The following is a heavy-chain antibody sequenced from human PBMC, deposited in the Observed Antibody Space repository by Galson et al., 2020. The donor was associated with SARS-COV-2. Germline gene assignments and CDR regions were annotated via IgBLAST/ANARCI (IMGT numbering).Heavy chain of an antibody. CDR2: IYYSGST. CDR1: GGSISSSSYY. CDR3: ARRKAGYCSSTSCYTDNWFDP. J-gene: IGHJ5*02. D-gene: IGHD2-2*02. Sequence: SQTLTLTCTVSGGSISSSSYYWGWIRQPPGKGLEWIGSIYYSGSTYYNPSLKSRVTISVDTSKNQFSLKLSSVTATDTAVYYCARRKAGYCSSTSCYTDNWFDPWGQGTLVTVSS. V-gene: IGHV4-39*01.